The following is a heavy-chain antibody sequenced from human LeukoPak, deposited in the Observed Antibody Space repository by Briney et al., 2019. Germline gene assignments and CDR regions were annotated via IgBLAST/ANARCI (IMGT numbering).Heavy chain of an antibody. J-gene: IGHJ3*02. V-gene: IGHV3-72*01. Sequence: PGGSLRLSCAASGFTFSDHYMDWVRQAPGKGLEWVGRTRNKANSYTTGYAASVKGRFTISRDDSKNSLYLQMNSLKTEDTAVYYCARGKNSFDSWGHGTMVTVSS. CDR1: GFTFSDHY. CDR3: ARGKNSFDS. D-gene: IGHD2/OR15-2a*01. CDR2: TRNKANSYTT.